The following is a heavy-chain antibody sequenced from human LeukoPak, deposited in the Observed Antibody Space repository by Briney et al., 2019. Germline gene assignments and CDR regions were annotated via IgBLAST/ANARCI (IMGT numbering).Heavy chain of an antibody. D-gene: IGHD1-20*01. Sequence: GGSLRLSCAASGFTVSGSYMSWVRQAPGKGLEWVSFIYSGGSTYYADSVKGRFTIPRDNSKNTLYLQMNSLRAEDTAVYYCARRYNWNYGLDVWGQGTTVTVSS. CDR1: GFTVSGSY. V-gene: IGHV3-53*01. CDR3: ARRYNWNYGLDV. CDR2: IYSGGST. J-gene: IGHJ6*02.